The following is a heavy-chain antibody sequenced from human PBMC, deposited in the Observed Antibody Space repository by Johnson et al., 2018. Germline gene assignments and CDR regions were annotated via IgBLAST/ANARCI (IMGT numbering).Heavy chain of an antibody. D-gene: IGHD2-15*01. Sequence: QVQLVQSGGGVVQPGRSLRLSCAASGFDFSRYGMHWVRQAPGRGLEWVAVIWHDGSNKHYADSVKGRLTISRDNSKNMLSLQMNSLRADDTAVYYCAKDFVSGNRIFDPFDIWGRGTMVTVS. V-gene: IGHV3-33*06. CDR3: AKDFVSGNRIFDPFDI. J-gene: IGHJ3*02. CDR1: GFDFSRYG. CDR2: IWHDGSNK.